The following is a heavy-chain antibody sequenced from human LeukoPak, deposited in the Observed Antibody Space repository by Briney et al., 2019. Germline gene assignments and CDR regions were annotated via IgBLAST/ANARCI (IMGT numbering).Heavy chain of an antibody. D-gene: IGHD3-22*01. CDR1: GYTFTDYY. CDR3: ARDRRGYYDSSGYSNYFDY. CDR2: INPSGGST. Sequence: ASVKVSCKTSGYTFTDYYMHWVRQAPGQGLEWMGIINPSGGSTSYAQKFQGRVTMTRDTSTSTVYMELSSLRSEDTAVYYCARDRRGYYDSSGYSNYFDYWGQGTLVTVSS. J-gene: IGHJ4*02. V-gene: IGHV1-46*01.